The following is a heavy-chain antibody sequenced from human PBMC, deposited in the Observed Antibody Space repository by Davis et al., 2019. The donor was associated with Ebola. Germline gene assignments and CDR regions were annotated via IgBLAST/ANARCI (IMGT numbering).Heavy chain of an antibody. D-gene: IGHD3-22*01. CDR3: AREPTYYYDSSGYYLRVYYYYGMDV. Sequence: GESLKISCAASGFTFSSHWMHWVRQTPGKGLVWVSHINGDGSWTNYADSVKGRFTISRDNAKNTLYLQMNSLRAEDTAVYYCAREPTYYYDSSGYYLRVYYYYGMDVWGQGTTVTVSS. J-gene: IGHJ6*02. CDR2: INGDGSWT. CDR1: GFTFSSHW. V-gene: IGHV3-74*01.